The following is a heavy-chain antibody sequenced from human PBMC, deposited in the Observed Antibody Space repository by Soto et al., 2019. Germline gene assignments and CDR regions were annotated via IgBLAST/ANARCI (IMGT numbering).Heavy chain of an antibody. J-gene: IGHJ4*02. V-gene: IGHV3-23*01. CDR1: GFTFSSYA. CDR3: TKRLPYYFAF. CDR2: ITTTGGST. Sequence: GGSLRLSCAASGFTFSSYAMSWVRQAPGKGLEWVSFITTTGGSTYYTDSVKGRFTISRDNSKDTLFLQMNSLRAEDTAVYYCTKRLPYYFAFWGQGTLVTVSS. D-gene: IGHD4-17*01.